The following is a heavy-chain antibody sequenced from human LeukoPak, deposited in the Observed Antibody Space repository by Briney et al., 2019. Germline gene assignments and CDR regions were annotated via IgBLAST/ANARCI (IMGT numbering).Heavy chain of an antibody. CDR2: ITFSGRTI. J-gene: IGHJ5*02. Sequence: GGSLRLSCAASGFSFSDYHTIWIRQPPGKGLEWVSYITFSGRTIHYADSVKGRFTISRDNARSSLYLQMNSLRAEDTAVYYCARLGSSWPNWFDPWGQGTLVTVSS. CDR3: ARLGSSWPNWFDP. CDR1: GFSFSDYH. V-gene: IGHV3-11*01. D-gene: IGHD6-13*01.